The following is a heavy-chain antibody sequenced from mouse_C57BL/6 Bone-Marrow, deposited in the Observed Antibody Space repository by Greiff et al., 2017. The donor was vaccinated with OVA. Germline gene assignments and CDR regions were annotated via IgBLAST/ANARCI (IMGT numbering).Heavy chain of an antibody. V-gene: IGHV1-74*01. CDR3: AIGGIYYGSSHIFDY. D-gene: IGHD1-1*01. CDR2: IHPSDSDT. Sequence: QVQLKQSGAELVKPGASVKVSCKASGYTFTSYWMHWVKQRPGQGLEWIGRIHPSDSDTNYNQKFKGKATLTVDKSSSTAYMQLSSLTSEDSAVYYCAIGGIYYGSSHIFDYWGQGTTLTVSS. CDR1: GYTFTSYW. J-gene: IGHJ2*01.